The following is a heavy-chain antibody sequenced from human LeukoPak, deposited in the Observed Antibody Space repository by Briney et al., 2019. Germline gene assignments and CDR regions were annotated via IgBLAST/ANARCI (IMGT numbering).Heavy chain of an antibody. CDR1: GGSISSYY. J-gene: IGHJ4*02. V-gene: IGHV4-59*01. CDR3: ARGGGSSWFFRAVLYFDY. Sequence: SQTLSLTCTVSGGSISSYYWSWIRQPPGKGLEWIGYIYYSGSTNYNPSLNSRVTISVDTSKNQFSLKLSSVTAADTAVYYCARGGGSSWFFRAVLYFDYWGQGTLVTVSS. D-gene: IGHD6-13*01. CDR2: IYYSGST.